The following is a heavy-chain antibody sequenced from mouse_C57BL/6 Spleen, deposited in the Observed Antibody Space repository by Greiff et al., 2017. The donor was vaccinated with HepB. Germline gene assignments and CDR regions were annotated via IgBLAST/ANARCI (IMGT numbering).Heavy chain of an antibody. D-gene: IGHD1-1*01. Sequence: VQLQESGPELVKPGASVKISCKASGYAFSSSWMNWVKQRPGKGLEWIGRIYPGDGDTNYNGKFKGKATLTADKSSSTAYMQRSSLTSEDSAVYFCAKTTDWYFDVWGTGTTVTVSS. CDR2: IYPGDGDT. CDR3: AKTTDWYFDV. V-gene: IGHV1-82*01. J-gene: IGHJ1*03. CDR1: GYAFSSSW.